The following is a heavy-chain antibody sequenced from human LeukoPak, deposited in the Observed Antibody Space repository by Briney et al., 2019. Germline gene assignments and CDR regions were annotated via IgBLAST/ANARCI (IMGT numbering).Heavy chain of an antibody. J-gene: IGHJ4*02. Sequence: GGSLRLSCAASGFTFSSYGMHWVRQAPGKGLEWVAVISYDGSNKYYADSVKGRFTISRDNSKNTLYLQMNSLRADDTAVYYCARETIVVVPAAFFDYWGQGTLVTVSS. D-gene: IGHD2-2*01. CDR2: ISYDGSNK. CDR3: ARETIVVVPAAFFDY. V-gene: IGHV3-30*03. CDR1: GFTFSSYG.